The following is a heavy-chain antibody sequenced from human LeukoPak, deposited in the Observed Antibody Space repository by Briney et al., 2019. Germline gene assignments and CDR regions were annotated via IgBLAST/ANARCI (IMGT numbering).Heavy chain of an antibody. CDR2: IHYSGST. J-gene: IGHJ4*02. Sequence: PSETLSLTCTVSGGSVSSSNYYWAWIRQPPGKGLEWIGNIHYSGSTYYNPSLKSRVTISVDTSKNQFSLKLSSVTAADTAVYYCARETDYSNYFDYWGQGTLVTVSS. D-gene: IGHD4-11*01. CDR1: GGSVSSSNYY. V-gene: IGHV4-39*07. CDR3: ARETDYSNYFDY.